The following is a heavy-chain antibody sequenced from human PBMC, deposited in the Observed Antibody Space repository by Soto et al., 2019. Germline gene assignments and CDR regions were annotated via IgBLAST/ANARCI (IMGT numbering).Heavy chain of an antibody. Sequence: GGSLRLSCAASGFTFSSYSMNWVRQAPGKGLEWVSSISSISSYLYYADSVKGRFTISRDNAKNSLYLQMNSLRAEDTAVYYCARDQGYYGSADYWGQGTLVTSPQ. J-gene: IGHJ4*02. D-gene: IGHD3-10*01. CDR3: ARDQGYYGSADY. CDR1: GFTFSSYS. CDR2: ISSISSYL. V-gene: IGHV3-21*01.